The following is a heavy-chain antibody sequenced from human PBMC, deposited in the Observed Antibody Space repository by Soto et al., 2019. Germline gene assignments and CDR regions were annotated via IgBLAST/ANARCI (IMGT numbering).Heavy chain of an antibody. V-gene: IGHV1-8*01. J-gene: IGHJ5*01. CDR3: ARAYGAGSFDF. CDR1: GYTFRSYD. D-gene: IGHD3-10*01. CDR2: VNPNTGNT. Sequence: QVQLVQSGAEVKKPGASVKVSCTGSGYTFRSYDIHWVRQATGQGLEWMGWVNPNTGNTGYAQKFQGRVTMTRDMFKSSAYMEVNSLTSEDTAIYYCARAYGAGSFDFWGQGTLVSVSS.